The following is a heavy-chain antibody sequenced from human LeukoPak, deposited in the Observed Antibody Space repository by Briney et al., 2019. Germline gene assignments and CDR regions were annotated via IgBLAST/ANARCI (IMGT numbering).Heavy chain of an antibody. CDR1: GFSFSSYA. V-gene: IGHV3-23*01. Sequence: GGSLRLSCAASGFSFSSYAMHWVRQPPGKGLEWVAAISGAAISTYYADSVKGRFTVSRDNSNNTLYLQMNSLRAEDTALYFCAKPITMIVRDSFDVWGRGAMVTVSS. J-gene: IGHJ3*01. CDR3: AKPITMIVRDSFDV. CDR2: ISGAAIST. D-gene: IGHD3-22*01.